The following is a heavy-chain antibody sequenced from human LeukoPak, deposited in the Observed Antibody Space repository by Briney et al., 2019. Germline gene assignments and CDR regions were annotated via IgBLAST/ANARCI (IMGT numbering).Heavy chain of an antibody. V-gene: IGHV3-30*18. CDR2: ISYDGSNK. CDR1: GFTFSSYG. J-gene: IGHJ4*02. CDR3: AKDMGYYYGSGSYPPENDY. D-gene: IGHD3-10*01. Sequence: GGSLRLSCAASGFTFSSYGMHWVRQAPGKGLEWVAVISYDGSNKYYADSMKGRFTISRDNSKNTLYLQMNSLRAEDTAVYYCAKDMGYYYGSGSYPPENDYWGQGTLVTVSS.